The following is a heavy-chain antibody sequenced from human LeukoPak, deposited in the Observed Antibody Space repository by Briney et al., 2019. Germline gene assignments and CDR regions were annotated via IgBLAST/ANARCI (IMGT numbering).Heavy chain of an antibody. CDR1: GFTFSSYG. V-gene: IGHV3-33*01. CDR2: IWYDGSNK. Sequence: GGSLRLSCAASGFTFSSYGMHWVRQAPGKGLEWVAVIWYDGSNKYYADSVKGRFTISRDNAKNSLYLQMNSLRAEDTAVYYCARATAAASRNAGYWGQGTLVTVSS. J-gene: IGHJ4*02. CDR3: ARATAAASRNAGY. D-gene: IGHD2-2*01.